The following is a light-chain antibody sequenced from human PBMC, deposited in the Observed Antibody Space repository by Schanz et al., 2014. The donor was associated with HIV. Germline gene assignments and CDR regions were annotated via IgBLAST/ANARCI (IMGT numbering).Light chain of an antibody. CDR3: NSYTSSSTHYV. Sequence: QSALTQPASVSGSPGQSITISCTGTSSDVGGYNYVSWYQQHPGKAPKLMIYDVSNRPSGVSNRFSGSKSGNTASLTISGLQTEDEADYYCNSYTSSSTHYVFGTGTKLTVL. V-gene: IGLV2-14*03. J-gene: IGLJ1*01. CDR2: DVS. CDR1: SSDVGGYNY.